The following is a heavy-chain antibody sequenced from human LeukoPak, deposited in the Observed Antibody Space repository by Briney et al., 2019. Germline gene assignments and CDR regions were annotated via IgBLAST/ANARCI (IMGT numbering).Heavy chain of an antibody. CDR1: GGSISSYY. J-gene: IGHJ4*02. D-gene: IGHD3-9*01. CDR3: ARVGKAKDILTGYYHSVHFDY. V-gene: IGHV4-59*01. Sequence: PSETLSLTCTVSGGSISSYYWSWIRQPPGKGLDWIGYIYYSGSTNYNPSLKSRVTISVDTSKNQFSLKLSPVTAADTAVYYCARVGKAKDILTGYYHSVHFDYWGQGTLVTVSS. CDR2: IYYSGST.